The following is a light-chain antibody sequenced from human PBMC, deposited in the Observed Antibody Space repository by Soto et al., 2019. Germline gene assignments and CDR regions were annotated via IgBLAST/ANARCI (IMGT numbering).Light chain of an antibody. CDR2: DAS. Sequence: EIVLTQSPATLSLSPGEIATLSCRASQSVSSYLAWYQQKPGQAPRLLIYDASNRATGIPARFSGSGSGTDFTLTISSLEPEDFAVYYCQQRSNWPPTFGQGTKLGIK. V-gene: IGKV3-11*01. CDR1: QSVSSY. J-gene: IGKJ2*01. CDR3: QQRSNWPPT.